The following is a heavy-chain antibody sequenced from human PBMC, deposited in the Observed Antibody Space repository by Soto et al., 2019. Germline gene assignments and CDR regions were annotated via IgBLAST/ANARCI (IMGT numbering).Heavy chain of an antibody. CDR1: GGSISSYY. CDR3: ARSDFWSGLGVFDY. J-gene: IGHJ4*02. D-gene: IGHD3-3*01. Sequence: SETLSLTCTVSGGSISSYYWSWIRQPPGKGLEWIGYIYYSGSTNYNPSLKSRVTISVDTSKNQFSLKLSSVTAADTAGYYCARSDFWSGLGVFDYWGQGNLVTVSS. V-gene: IGHV4-59*01. CDR2: IYYSGST.